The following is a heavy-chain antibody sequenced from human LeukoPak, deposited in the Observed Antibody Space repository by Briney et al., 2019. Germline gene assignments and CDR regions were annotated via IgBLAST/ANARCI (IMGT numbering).Heavy chain of an antibody. CDR1: GGTFSSYT. J-gene: IGHJ6*03. Sequence: SVKVSCKASGGTFSSYTISWVRQAPGQGLEWMGRIIPILGIANYAQKFQGRVTITADKSTSTAYMELSSLRSEDTAVYHCATAMAPVGDSTSTMGYYYYYYMDVWGKGTTVTVSS. D-gene: IGHD5-18*01. CDR3: ATAMAPVGDSTSTMGYYYYYYMDV. V-gene: IGHV1-69*02. CDR2: IIPILGIA.